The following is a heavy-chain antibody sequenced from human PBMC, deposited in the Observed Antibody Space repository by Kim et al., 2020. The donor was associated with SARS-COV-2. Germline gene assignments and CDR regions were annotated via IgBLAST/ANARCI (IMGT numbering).Heavy chain of an antibody. CDR1: GFTFSSYS. D-gene: IGHD3-10*01. J-gene: IGHJ4*02. V-gene: IGHV3-21*01. CDR3: ATAPRGSGSYTDY. CDR2: ISSSSSYI. Sequence: GGSLRLSCAASGFTFSSYSMNWVRQAPGKGLEWVSSISSSSSYIYYADSVKGRFTISRDNAKNSLYLQMNSLRAEDTAVYYCATAPRGSGSYTDYWGQGTLVTVSS.